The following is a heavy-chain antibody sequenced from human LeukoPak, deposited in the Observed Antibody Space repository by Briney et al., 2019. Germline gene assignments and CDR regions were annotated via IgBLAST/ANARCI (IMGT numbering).Heavy chain of an antibody. D-gene: IGHD3-10*01. CDR1: GGPLSDYY. CDR3: ARGHDYYGSGRQSWFDP. J-gene: IGHJ5*02. CDR2: IHKSDIT. Sequence: SETLSLTCTVSGGPLSDYYWTWLRQPPGKGLQWIGYIHKSDITNYSPSLKSRVTISVDTSKNQFSLQLTSVTASDTAVYYCARGHDYYGSGRQSWFDPWGQGTLVTVSS. V-gene: IGHV4-59*01.